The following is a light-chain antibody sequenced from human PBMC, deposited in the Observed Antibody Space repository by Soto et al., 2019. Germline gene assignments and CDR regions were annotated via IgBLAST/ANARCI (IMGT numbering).Light chain of an antibody. V-gene: IGKV3-11*01. CDR2: DAS. J-gene: IGKJ1*01. CDR1: QSVSNF. Sequence: DIMLTQSPATLSLSPGEIATLSCRASQSVSNFLAWYQQKPGQAPRLLIYDASNRATGIPARFSGSGFGTDFTLTISSLEPEDFAVYYCHQRNKWRTFGQGTKVDI. CDR3: HQRNKWRT.